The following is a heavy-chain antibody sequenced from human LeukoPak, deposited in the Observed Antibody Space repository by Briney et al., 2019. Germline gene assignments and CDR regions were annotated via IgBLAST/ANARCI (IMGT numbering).Heavy chain of an antibody. D-gene: IGHD3-22*01. CDR2: ISYDGSNK. V-gene: IGHV3-30-3*01. CDR3: AGDRRWLLHYFDY. J-gene: IGHJ4*01. Sequence: GGSLRLSCAASGFTFSSYAMHWVRQAPGKGLEWEAVISYDGSNKYYADSVKGRFTISGDNSKNTLYLQMNSLRAEDTAVYYCAGDRRWLLHYFDYWGHGTLVTVSS. CDR1: GFTFSSYA.